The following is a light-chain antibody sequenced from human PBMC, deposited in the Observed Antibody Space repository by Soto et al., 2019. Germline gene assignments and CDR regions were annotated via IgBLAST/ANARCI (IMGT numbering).Light chain of an antibody. J-gene: IGLJ1*01. CDR2: DVS. Sequence: QSALTQPASVSGSPGQSITISCTGTSSDVGGYNSVSWYQQVPGNVPKLIIYDVSNRPSGVSNRFSGSKSGNTASLTISGLQADDESDYYCSSFTSSTSYVFGTGTKLTVL. CDR3: SSFTSSTSYV. CDR1: SSDVGGYNS. V-gene: IGLV2-14*03.